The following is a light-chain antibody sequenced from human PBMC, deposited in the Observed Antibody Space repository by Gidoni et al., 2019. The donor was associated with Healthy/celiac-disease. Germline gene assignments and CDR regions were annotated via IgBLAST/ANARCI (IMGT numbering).Light chain of an antibody. CDR1: QGISSY. V-gene: IGKV1-8*01. CDR2: AAS. Sequence: AIRMTQSPSSLSASTGYRVTITCRASQGISSYLAWYQQKPGKAPKLLIYAASTLQSGVPSRFSGSGSGTDFTLTISCLQSEDFATYYCQQYYSYLALTFGGGTKVEIK. CDR3: QQYYSYLALT. J-gene: IGKJ4*01.